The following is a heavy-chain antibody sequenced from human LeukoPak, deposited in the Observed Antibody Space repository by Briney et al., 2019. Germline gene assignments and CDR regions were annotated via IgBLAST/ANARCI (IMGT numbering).Heavy chain of an antibody. V-gene: IGHV4-31*03. CDR1: GVSISSDKYY. D-gene: IGHD2-21*01. J-gene: IGHJ3*02. CDR2: MYYSGST. Sequence: PSETLSLTCTVSGVSISSDKYYWSWIRQRPGKGLEWIGSMYYSGSTSYNPSLKSRVSISVDTSKSQFSPKLSSVTAADTAVYYCATPYCGTISCLDVFDIWGQGTMVTVSS. CDR3: ATPYCGTISCLDVFDI.